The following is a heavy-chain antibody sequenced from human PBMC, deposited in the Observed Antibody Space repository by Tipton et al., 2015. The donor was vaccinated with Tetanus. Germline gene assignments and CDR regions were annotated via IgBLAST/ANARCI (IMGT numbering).Heavy chain of an antibody. D-gene: IGHD5-24*01. CDR2: VSYSGRT. J-gene: IGHJ4*02. CDR3: ARGITDGYNRRLDY. V-gene: IGHV4-39*02. Sequence: TLSLTCIVSGGSLRSSDYYGAWVRQSPVKGLEWIGSVSYSGRTYYNPSLKSRVTMSVDTSKKDFSVRLTSVTAADTAVYYCARGITDGYNRRLDYWGQGLRVAVS. CDR1: GGSLRSSDYY.